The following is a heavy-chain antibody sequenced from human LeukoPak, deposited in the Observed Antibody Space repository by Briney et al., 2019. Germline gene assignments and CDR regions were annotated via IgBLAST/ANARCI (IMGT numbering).Heavy chain of an antibody. V-gene: IGHV3-21*01. CDR1: GFTFSSYS. D-gene: IGHD3-16*02. CDR3: ARGLRGITFGGVIAGDF. CDR2: ISSSSSYI. J-gene: IGHJ4*02. Sequence: PGGSLRLSCAASGFTFSSYSMNWVRQAPGKGLEWVSFISSSSSYIYYADSVKGRFTISRDNAKNSLYLQMNSLRAEDTAVYFCARGLRGITFGGVIAGDFWGQGTLVTVSS.